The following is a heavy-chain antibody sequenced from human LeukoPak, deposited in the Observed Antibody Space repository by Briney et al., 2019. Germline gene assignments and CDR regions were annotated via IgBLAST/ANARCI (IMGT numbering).Heavy chain of an antibody. CDR1: GFTFSSYG. D-gene: IGHD5-18*01. CDR2: IWYDGSNK. Sequence: GGSLTLSCAASGFTFSSYGMHWVRQAPGKGLDGVAVIWYDGSNKYYAPSAKGRLPIFRGNPKNTLYLQMNSLRAEDPAVIFWAKDLGYSYGYRLSLFDYWGQGTLVTVSS. J-gene: IGHJ4*02. V-gene: IGHV3-33*06. CDR3: AKDLGYSYGYRLSLFDY.